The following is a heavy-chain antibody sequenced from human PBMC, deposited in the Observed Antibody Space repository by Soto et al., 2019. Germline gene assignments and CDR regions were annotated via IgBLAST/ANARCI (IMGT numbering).Heavy chain of an antibody. CDR1: GGSISSSSYY. V-gene: IGHV4-39*01. CDR3: ARHRYGEYYYYGMDY. J-gene: IGHJ6*02. D-gene: IGHD4-17*01. Sequence: SETLSLTCTVSGGSISSSSYYWVWMRQPPGKGLEWIGSIYYSGSTYYNPSLKSRVTISVDTSKNQFSLKLSSVTAADTAVYYCARHRYGEYYYYGMDYWGQGTLVTVSS. CDR2: IYYSGST.